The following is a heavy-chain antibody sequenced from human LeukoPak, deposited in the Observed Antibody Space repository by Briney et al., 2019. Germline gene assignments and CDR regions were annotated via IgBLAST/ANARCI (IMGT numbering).Heavy chain of an antibody. CDR3: ARVYYDGSGYYYFLEFFLDY. CDR2: LYSGGAT. J-gene: IGHJ4*02. V-gene: IGHV3-66*01. D-gene: IGHD3-22*01. Sequence: GGSLRLSCAASGFNVSSSYVSWVRQAPGKGLEWVSVLYSGGATHYADSVKGRFTISRDNSKNAVYLQMNSLRAEDTAFYYCARVYYDGSGYYYFLEFFLDYWGQGTLVTVSS. CDR1: GFNVSSSY.